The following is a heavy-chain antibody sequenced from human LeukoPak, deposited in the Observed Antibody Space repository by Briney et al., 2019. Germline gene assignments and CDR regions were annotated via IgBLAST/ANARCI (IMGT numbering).Heavy chain of an antibody. D-gene: IGHD6-13*01. CDR1: GFTFSSYA. CDR2: ISGSGGST. J-gene: IGHJ4*02. V-gene: IGHV3-23*01. CDR3: AKVTGSSSSWYEVDY. Sequence: GGSLRLSCAASGFTFSSYAMSWVRQAPGKGLEWVSAISGSGGSTYYADSVKGRFTISRDNSKNTLYLQMNSLRAEDTAVYYCAKVTGSSSSWYEVDYWGQGTLVTVSS.